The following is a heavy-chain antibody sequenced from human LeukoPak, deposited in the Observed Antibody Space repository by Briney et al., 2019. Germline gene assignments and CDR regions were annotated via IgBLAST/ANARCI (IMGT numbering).Heavy chain of an antibody. D-gene: IGHD6-6*01. CDR2: IYTTGIT. J-gene: IGHJ5*02. CDR3: AREFLASRRNWVDP. V-gene: IGHV4-61*02. CDR1: GDSISSGTDY. Sequence: SQTLSLTCAVSGDSISSGTDYWSWIRQPAGQGLEWIGRIYTTGITNCNPSLKSRVTISVDTSKNQFSLNLTSVTAADTAVYYCAREFLASRRNWVDPWGQGILVTVSS.